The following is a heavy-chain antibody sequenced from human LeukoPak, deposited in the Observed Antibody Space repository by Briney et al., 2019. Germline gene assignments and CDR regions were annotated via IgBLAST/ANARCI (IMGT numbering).Heavy chain of an antibody. CDR1: GFTFSSYA. Sequence: GGSLRLSCAASGFTFSSYAMSWVRQAPGKGLEWVSAISGSGGSTYYADSVKGRFTISRDNSKNTLYLQMNSLRAEDTAVYYCAKDPPSMTTVTSAFDYWGQGTLVTVSS. CDR2: ISGSGGST. J-gene: IGHJ4*02. D-gene: IGHD4-11*01. CDR3: AKDPPSMTTVTSAFDY. V-gene: IGHV3-23*01.